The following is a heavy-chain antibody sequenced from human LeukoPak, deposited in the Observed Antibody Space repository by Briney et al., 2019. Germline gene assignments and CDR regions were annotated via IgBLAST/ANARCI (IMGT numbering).Heavy chain of an antibody. CDR1: GGLISSGSYY. Sequence: SETLSLTCTVSGGLISSGSYYWSWIRQPAGKGLEWIGRMYTSGSTNYNPSLKSRVTISVGTSKNQFYLKLSSVTAADTAVYYCARDRENIVLVPGAKRKTWYFDYWGQGTLVTVSS. D-gene: IGHD2-2*01. CDR3: ARDRENIVLVPGAKRKTWYFDY. J-gene: IGHJ4*02. CDR2: MYTSGST. V-gene: IGHV4-61*02.